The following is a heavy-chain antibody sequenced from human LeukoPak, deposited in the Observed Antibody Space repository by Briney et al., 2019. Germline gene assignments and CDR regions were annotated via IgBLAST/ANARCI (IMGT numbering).Heavy chain of an antibody. J-gene: IGHJ5*02. V-gene: IGHV4-30-2*01. Sequence: PSQTLSLTCTVSGGSISSGGYYWSWIRQPPGKGLEWIGYIYHSGSTYYNPSLKSRVTISVDRSKNQFSLKLSSVTAADTAVYYCARAVKETEGWSGYYGYNWFDPWGQGTLVTVSS. CDR3: ARAVKETEGWSGYYGYNWFDP. D-gene: IGHD3-3*01. CDR2: IYHSGST. CDR1: GGSISSGGYY.